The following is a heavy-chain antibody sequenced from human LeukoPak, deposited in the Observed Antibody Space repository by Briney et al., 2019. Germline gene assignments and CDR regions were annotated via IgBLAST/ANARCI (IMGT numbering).Heavy chain of an antibody. CDR2: IYYTGST. V-gene: IGHV4-59*01. Sequence: SETLSLTCTVSGGSINSYYWSWIRQPPGKGLEWIGYIYYTGSTNYNPSLKSRVTISGDTSKNQFSLKLSSVTAADTAVYYCARGFGGVTTVTTDSWFDPWGQGTLVTVSS. J-gene: IGHJ5*02. CDR1: GGSINSYY. CDR3: ARGFGGVTTVTTDSWFDP. D-gene: IGHD4-11*01.